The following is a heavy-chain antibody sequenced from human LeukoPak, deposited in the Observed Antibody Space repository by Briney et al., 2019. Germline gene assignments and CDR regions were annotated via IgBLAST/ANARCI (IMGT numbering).Heavy chain of an antibody. V-gene: IGHV3-7*01. J-gene: IGHJ4*02. CDR2: IKEDGSDK. D-gene: IGHD3-16*01. CDR1: GGSISSYY. Sequence: ETLSLTCNVSGGSISSYYWTWVRQAPGKGLEWVANIKEDGSDKYYVDSVKGRFTISRHNAENSLYLQMNSLRAEDTAVYYCARYDGGVAIDYWGQGTLVTVSS. CDR3: ARYDGGVAIDY.